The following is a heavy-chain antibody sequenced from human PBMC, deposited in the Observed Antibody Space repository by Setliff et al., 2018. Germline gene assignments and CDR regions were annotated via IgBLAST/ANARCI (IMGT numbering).Heavy chain of an antibody. CDR2: ISGHNGKT. CDR3: AGVDVLTASPF. CDR1: GYTFTYFG. Sequence: ASVKVSCKASGYTFTYFGVSWLRLAPGQGLEWMGWISGHNGKTIIEPKFQGRVALTTDTGSDTAYMELRNLRSDDAAIYYCAGVDVLTASPFWGQGTLVTVSS. J-gene: IGHJ4*02. D-gene: IGHD3-9*01. V-gene: IGHV1-18*01.